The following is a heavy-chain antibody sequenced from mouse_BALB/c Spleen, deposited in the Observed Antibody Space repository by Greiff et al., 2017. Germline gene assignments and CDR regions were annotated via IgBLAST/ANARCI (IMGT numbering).Heavy chain of an antibody. D-gene: IGHD2-4*01. Sequence: DVKLQESGTVLARPGASVKMSCKASGYTFTSYWMHWVKQRPGQGLEWIGAIYPGNSDTSYNQKFKGKAKLTAVTSTSTAYMELSSLTNEDSAVYYCTSPYDFPWFAYWGQGTLVTVSA. CDR1: GYTFTSYW. CDR2: IYPGNSDT. V-gene: IGHV1-5*01. J-gene: IGHJ3*01. CDR3: TSPYDFPWFAY.